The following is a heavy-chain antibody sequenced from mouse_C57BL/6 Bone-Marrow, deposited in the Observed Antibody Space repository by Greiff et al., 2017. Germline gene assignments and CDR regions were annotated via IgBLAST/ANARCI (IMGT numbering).Heavy chain of an antibody. V-gene: IGHV6-3*01. Sequence: EVQVVESGGGLVQPGGSMKLSCVASGFTFSNYWLNWVRQSPAKGLEWVAQIRLTSDNYATHYAETVKGRFTISRDDSKSSVYLQMNNCRAKDTGIDYCTGLRLARDYWGQGTTLTVAS. CDR2: IRLTSDNYAT. D-gene: IGHD1-2*01. J-gene: IGHJ2*01. CDR1: GFTFSNYW. CDR3: TGLRLARDY.